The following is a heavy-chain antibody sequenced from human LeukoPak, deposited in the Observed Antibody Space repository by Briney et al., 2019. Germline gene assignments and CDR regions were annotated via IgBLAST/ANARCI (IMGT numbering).Heavy chain of an antibody. Sequence: MASETLSLTCTVSGGSINSDYWTWIRQSPGKGLEWIGYIAYNGIPNYNPSLKSRLTISRDTSKNQFSLNLSSVTAANTAVYYCARERHGHPFDSRGQGTLVTVSS. CDR3: ARERHGHPFDS. J-gene: IGHJ4*02. V-gene: IGHV4-59*01. CDR2: IAYNGIP. CDR1: GGSINSDY.